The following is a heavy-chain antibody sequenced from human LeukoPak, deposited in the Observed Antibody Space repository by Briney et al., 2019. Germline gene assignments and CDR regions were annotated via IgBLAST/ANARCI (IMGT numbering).Heavy chain of an antibody. V-gene: IGHV1-8*03. J-gene: IGHJ6*03. CDR1: GYTFTSYD. CDR2: MDPNSGNT. D-gene: IGHD6-13*01. CDR3: ARATRYSSSWYSPIRYYYMDV. Sequence: GASVKVSCKASGYTFTSYDINWVRQATGQGLEWMGWMDPNSGNTGYAQKFQGRVTITRNTSISTAYMELSSLRSEDTAVYYCARATRYSSSWYSPIRYYYMDVWGKGTTVTVSS.